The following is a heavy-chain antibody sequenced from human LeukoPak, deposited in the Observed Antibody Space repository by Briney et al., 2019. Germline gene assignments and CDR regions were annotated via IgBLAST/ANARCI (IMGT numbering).Heavy chain of an antibody. CDR3: ARDRTLLYTATPRGAFDI. Sequence: SETLSLTCTVSDGSTNSYYWSWIRQPPGRGLEWIGYIYYSGSTNYNPSLKSRVTISVDTSKNQFSLKLRSVTAADTAVYYCARDRTLLYTATPRGAFDIWGQGRLVTVS. D-gene: IGHD1-14*01. CDR2: IYYSGST. CDR1: DGSTNSYY. V-gene: IGHV4-59*01. J-gene: IGHJ3*02.